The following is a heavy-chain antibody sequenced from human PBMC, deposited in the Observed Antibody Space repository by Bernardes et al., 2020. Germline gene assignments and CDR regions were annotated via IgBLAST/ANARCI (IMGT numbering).Heavy chain of an antibody. CDR3: AREDGDSYFDY. Sequence: SETLSLTCTVSGGSISSYYWSWIRQPPGKGLEWIGYIYYSGSTNYNPSLKSRVTISVDTSKNQFSLKLSSVTAADTAVYYCAREDGDSYFDYWGQGTLVTVSS. J-gene: IGHJ4*02. V-gene: IGHV4-59*01. D-gene: IGHD4-17*01. CDR2: IYYSGST. CDR1: GGSISSYY.